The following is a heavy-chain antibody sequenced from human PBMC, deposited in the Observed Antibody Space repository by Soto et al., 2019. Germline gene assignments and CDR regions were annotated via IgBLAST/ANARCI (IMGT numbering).Heavy chain of an antibody. D-gene: IGHD2-8*02. CDR1: GDSVSNNRAA. J-gene: IGHJ4*02. Sequence: SETLSLTCAISGDSVSNNRAAWNWIRQSPSRGLEWLGRTYYRSKWNNDYAVSVKSRISISPDPSKNQFSLRLTSVTAADTALYYCARGMTPPGAPAWYYFDSWGQGTLVTVSS. CDR3: ARGMTPPGAPAWYYFDS. V-gene: IGHV6-1*01. CDR2: TYYRSKWNN.